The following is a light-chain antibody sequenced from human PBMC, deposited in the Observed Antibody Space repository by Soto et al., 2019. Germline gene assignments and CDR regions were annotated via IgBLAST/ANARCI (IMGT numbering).Light chain of an antibody. CDR1: QSVSSN. J-gene: IGKJ1*01. CDR3: QQYGSSPGT. V-gene: IGKV3-20*01. CDR2: GAS. Sequence: EIVLTQSPATLSLSPGERATLSCRASQSVSSNLAWYQQKPGQAPRLLIYGASSRATGIPDRFSGSGSGTDFTLTISRLEPEDFAVYYCQQYGSSPGTFGQGTTVDIK.